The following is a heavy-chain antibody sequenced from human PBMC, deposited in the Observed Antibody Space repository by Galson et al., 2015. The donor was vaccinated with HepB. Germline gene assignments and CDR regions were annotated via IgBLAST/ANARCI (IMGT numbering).Heavy chain of an antibody. V-gene: IGHV3-23*01. CDR1: GFTFSSYA. D-gene: IGHD1-26*01. CDR2: ISGSGGST. Sequence: SLRLSCAASGFTFSSYAMSWVRQAPGKGLEWVSAISGSGGSTYYADSVKGRFTISGDNSKNTLYLQMNSLRAEDTAVYYCAKVGSQDNDAFDIWGQGTMVTVSS. J-gene: IGHJ3*02. CDR3: AKVGSQDNDAFDI.